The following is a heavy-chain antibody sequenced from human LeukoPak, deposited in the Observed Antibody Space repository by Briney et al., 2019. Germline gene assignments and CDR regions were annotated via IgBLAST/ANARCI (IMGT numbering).Heavy chain of an antibody. CDR1: GYTFTSYD. CDR3: ARLHSSSWYLYYFDY. D-gene: IGHD6-13*01. Sequence: ASVKVSCKASGYTFTSYDINLVGQATGQGLEWMGWMNPNSGNTGYAQKFQGRVTITRNTSISTAYMELSSLRSEDTAVYYCARLHSSSWYLYYFDYWGQGTLVTVSS. V-gene: IGHV1-8*03. CDR2: MNPNSGNT. J-gene: IGHJ4*02.